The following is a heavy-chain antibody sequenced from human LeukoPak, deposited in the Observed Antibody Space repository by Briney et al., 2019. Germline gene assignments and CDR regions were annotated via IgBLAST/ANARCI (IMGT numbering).Heavy chain of an antibody. D-gene: IGHD6-13*01. V-gene: IGHV4-39*07. CDR3: ASTRRRYSSSWYSRVGAFDI. Sequence: SETLSLTCTVSGCSLSSSSYYWGWIRQPPGKGLECIVCIYYSGSTYYNPSLKSRVTISLDTSKNQFSLKLSSVTAADTAVYYCASTRRRYSSSWYSRVGAFDIWGQGTMVTVSS. CDR2: IYYSGST. CDR1: GCSLSSSSYY. J-gene: IGHJ3*02.